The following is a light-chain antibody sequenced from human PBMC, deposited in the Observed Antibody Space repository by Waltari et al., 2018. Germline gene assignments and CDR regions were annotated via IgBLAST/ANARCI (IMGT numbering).Light chain of an antibody. CDR2: WAS. V-gene: IGKV4-1*01. J-gene: IGKJ1*01. CDR1: QSVLYSSNNRNY. Sequence: DIVMTQPPHSLAVSLGERATINCKSSQSVLYSSNNRNYLTWYQQKPGQPPKLLIYWASTRESGVPDRFSGSGAGTDFTLTISSLQAEDVAVYYCQQYYSTPTFGQGTKVEIK. CDR3: QQYYSTPT.